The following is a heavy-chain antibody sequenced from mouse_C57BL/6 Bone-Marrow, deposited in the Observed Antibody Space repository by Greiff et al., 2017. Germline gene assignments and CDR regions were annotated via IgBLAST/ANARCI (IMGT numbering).Heavy chain of an antibody. CDR2: IDPEDGDT. D-gene: IGHD1-1*01. J-gene: IGHJ2*01. Sequence: EVQLQQSGAELVRPGASVKLSCTASGFNIKDYYMHWVKQRPEQGLEWIGRIDPEDGDTDYASKFQGKATMTADTSSNTAYLQLSSLTSEDTAVYYCTTCYYGRDYWGQGTPLTVSS. V-gene: IGHV14-1*01. CDR3: TTCYYGRDY. CDR1: GFNIKDYY.